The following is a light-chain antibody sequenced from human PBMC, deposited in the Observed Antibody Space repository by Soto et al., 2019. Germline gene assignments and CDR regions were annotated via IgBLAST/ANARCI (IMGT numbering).Light chain of an antibody. CDR1: QSISSW. J-gene: IGKJ3*01. Sequence: DIQMTQSPSTLSASVGDRVTITCRASQSISSWLAWYQRKPGKAPKLLIYKASSLESGVPSRFSGSGSGTEFTLTISSLQPDDFATYYCQHYNSYSFTFGPGTKVDIK. CDR2: KAS. CDR3: QHYNSYSFT. V-gene: IGKV1-5*03.